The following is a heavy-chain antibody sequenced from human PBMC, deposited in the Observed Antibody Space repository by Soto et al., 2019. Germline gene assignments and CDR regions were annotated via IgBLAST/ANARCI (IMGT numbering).Heavy chain of an antibody. Sequence: GGSLRLSCAASGFTFSSYWMHWVRQAPGKGLVWVSRINSDGSITTYADSVKGRFTISRDNAKNTLYLQMNSLRVEDTAVYYCARVKVSAYYFDYWGQGTLVTVSS. V-gene: IGHV3-74*01. J-gene: IGHJ4*02. D-gene: IGHD2-8*01. CDR3: ARVKVSAYYFDY. CDR1: GFTFSSYW. CDR2: INSDGSIT.